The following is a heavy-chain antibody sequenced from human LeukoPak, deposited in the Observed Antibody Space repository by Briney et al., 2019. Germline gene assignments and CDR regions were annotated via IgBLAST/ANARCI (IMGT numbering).Heavy chain of an antibody. CDR2: IYSNDNA. Sequence: GGSLSLSCSASGVPVSSNFLSWVRQAPGKGLEWVSVIYSNDNAYYAHSLKGRFIISRDTSKNTQYIQMNNLRAEDTAVYYCARAGYYHDNSGYYPPHFWGEGTLVTLSS. CDR3: ARAGYYHDNSGYYPPHF. CDR1: GVPVSSNF. D-gene: IGHD3-22*01. V-gene: IGHV3-66*01. J-gene: IGHJ4*02.